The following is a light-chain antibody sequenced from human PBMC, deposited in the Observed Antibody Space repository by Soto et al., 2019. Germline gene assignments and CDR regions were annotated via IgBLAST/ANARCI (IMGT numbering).Light chain of an antibody. CDR2: DAA. Sequence: EIVLTQSPVTLSLSPGERATLSCRASLSVSTSLDGYQQKPGQSPRLLIYDAAHRATGIPVRFSGGGSGTDFTLTISSLEPEDSAVYYCQQRSKWPLAFGGGTKVEIK. V-gene: IGKV3-11*01. J-gene: IGKJ4*01. CDR3: QQRSKWPLA. CDR1: LSVSTS.